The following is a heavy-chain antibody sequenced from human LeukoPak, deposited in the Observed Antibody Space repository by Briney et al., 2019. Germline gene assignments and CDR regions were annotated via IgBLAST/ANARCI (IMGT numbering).Heavy chain of an antibody. V-gene: IGHV3-33*06. CDR2: NWYDGSNK. J-gene: IGHJ4*02. CDR3: AKGDYYDSSGYYPFGY. D-gene: IGHD3-22*01. Sequence: GGPLSLSCEASGFTFRGYGMHWVRKAPAKGLEGVAVNWYDGSNKYYADSVKGRFTISRDNSKNTLYLQMNSLRAEDTAVYYCAKGDYYDSSGYYPFGYWGQGTLVTVSS. CDR1: GFTFRGYG.